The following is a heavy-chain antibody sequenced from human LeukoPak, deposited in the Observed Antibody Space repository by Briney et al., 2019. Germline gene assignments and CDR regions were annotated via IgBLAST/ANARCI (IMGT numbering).Heavy chain of an antibody. CDR2: INQDGSTK. CDR3: ARDQTGSLDY. V-gene: IGHV3-7*01. D-gene: IGHD1-26*01. Sequence: GGSLRLSCAVSGFTFSNTWMAWVRQTPGKGLEWVANINQDGSTKHYVDSVKGRFTISRDNAKNSLFLQMNSLRAEDTAIYYCARDQTGSLDYWGQGTLVTVSS. CDR1: GFTFSNTW. J-gene: IGHJ4*02.